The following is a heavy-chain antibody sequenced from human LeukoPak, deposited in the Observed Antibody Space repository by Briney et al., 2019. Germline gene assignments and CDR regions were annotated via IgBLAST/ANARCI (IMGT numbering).Heavy chain of an antibody. CDR1: GFTFSSYW. CDR2: IKQDGSEK. D-gene: IGHD3-22*01. V-gene: IGHV3-7*01. J-gene: IGHJ4*02. Sequence: GALRLSCAASGFTFSSYWMSWVRQAPGKGLEWVANIKQDGSEKYYVDSVKGRFTISRDNAKNSLYLQMNSLRAEDTAVYYCARGGDYYDSSGYYYMVYWGQGTLVTVSS. CDR3: ARGGDYYDSSGYYYMVY.